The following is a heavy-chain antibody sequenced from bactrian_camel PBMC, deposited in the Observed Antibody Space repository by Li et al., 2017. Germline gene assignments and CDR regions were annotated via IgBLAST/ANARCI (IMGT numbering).Heavy chain of an antibody. Sequence: QVQLVESGGGSVQSGWSLRLSCAAAEYTYSSSSMGWFRQAPGKEREGVAESLRGRFTISIDNAKNTLYLQMNSLRTGDTAVYYCAIGLFADFGLGRGTQVTVS. CDR1: EYTYSSSS. D-gene: IGHD5*01. V-gene: IGHV3S1*01. J-gene: IGHJ4*01.